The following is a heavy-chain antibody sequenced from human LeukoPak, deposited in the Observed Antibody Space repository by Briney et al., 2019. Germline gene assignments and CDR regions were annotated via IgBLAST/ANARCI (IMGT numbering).Heavy chain of an antibody. V-gene: IGHV3-30*02. CDR1: GFTFDDYG. D-gene: IGHD2-2*01. CDR3: AKDAYSSSWGAANFDL. CDR2: IRSDGSQK. J-gene: IGHJ4*02. Sequence: AGGSLRLSCAASGFTFDDYGMSWVRQAPGKGLEWLAFIRSDGSQKYYADSVKGRFTVSRDNSKNMLYLQMNSLRVEDTALYYCAKDAYSSSWGAANFDLWGQGTLVTVSS.